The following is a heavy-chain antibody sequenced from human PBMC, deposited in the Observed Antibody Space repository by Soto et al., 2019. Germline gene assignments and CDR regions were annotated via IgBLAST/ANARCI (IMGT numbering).Heavy chain of an antibody. CDR3: ARHPERRAQVGWLDP. J-gene: IGHJ5*02. V-gene: IGHV3-48*01. D-gene: IGHD1-1*01. CDR1: GLTISSFS. CDR2: ISSSSSTI. Sequence: GGSLRVSYAAAGLTISSFSMNRVSKDQRKGLEWVSYISSSSSTIYYADSVKGRFTISRDNAKNSLYLQMNSLRAEDTAVYFFARHPERRAQVGWLDPLVQGTLVPVTS.